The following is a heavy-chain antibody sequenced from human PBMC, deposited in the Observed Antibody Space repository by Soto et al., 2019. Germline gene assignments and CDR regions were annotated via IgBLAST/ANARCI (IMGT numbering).Heavy chain of an antibody. CDR1: GDSVSSNSAG. CDR3: ARGSWDDVSGHYYMDV. D-gene: IGHD1-1*01. J-gene: IGHJ6*03. CDR2: TYYRSKWYN. V-gene: IGHV6-1*01. Sequence: SQTLSLTCDTSGDSVSSNSAGWNWIRQTPSRGLEWLGRTYYRSKWYNNYAVSVKSRVSVNPDTAKNQFSPQLNSVTPEDTAVYYCARGSWDDVSGHYYMDVRGKGTTVTVSS.